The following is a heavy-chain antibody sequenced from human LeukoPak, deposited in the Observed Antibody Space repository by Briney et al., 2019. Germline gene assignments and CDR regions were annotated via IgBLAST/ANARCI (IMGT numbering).Heavy chain of an antibody. CDR1: GFTFNNYW. J-gene: IGHJ4*02. Sequence: GGSLRLSCAASGFTFNNYWMHWVRQAPGKGLVWVSRIKSDGSSTTYADSVKGRFTISRDKSRNTLYLQLNSLRPDDTAVYYCAKGPNFGSWRALDYWGQGSLVTVSS. CDR2: IKSDGSST. D-gene: IGHD3-10*01. CDR3: AKGPNFGSWRALDY. V-gene: IGHV3-74*01.